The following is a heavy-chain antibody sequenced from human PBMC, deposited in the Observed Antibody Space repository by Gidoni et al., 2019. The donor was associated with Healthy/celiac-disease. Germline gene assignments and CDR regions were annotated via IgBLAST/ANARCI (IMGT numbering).Heavy chain of an antibody. J-gene: IGHJ4*02. CDR2: ISGRGGST. Sequence: EVQLVESGGGLVQPGGSLRPSCAAPGFTCSSYAMSWVRQAPGKGLEWVSAISGRGGSTYYADSVKGRFTISRDNSKNTLYLQMNSLRAEDTAVYYCAKDLSLRGPSAYWGQGTLVTVSS. V-gene: IGHV3-23*04. CDR3: AKDLSLRGPSAY. D-gene: IGHD3-10*01. CDR1: GFTCSSYA.